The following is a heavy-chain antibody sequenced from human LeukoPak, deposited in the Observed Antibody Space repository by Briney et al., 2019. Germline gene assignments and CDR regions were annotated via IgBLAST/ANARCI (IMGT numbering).Heavy chain of an antibody. Sequence: PSETLSLTCTVSGGSISSYYWSWIRQPAGKGLEWIGRIYTSGSTNYNPSLKSRVTMSVDTSKNQFSLKLSSVTAADTAVYYCARGFGELRSYYYYMDVWGKGTTVTVSS. V-gene: IGHV4-4*07. CDR1: GGSISSYY. CDR3: ARGFGELRSYYYYMDV. J-gene: IGHJ6*03. CDR2: IYTSGST. D-gene: IGHD3-10*01.